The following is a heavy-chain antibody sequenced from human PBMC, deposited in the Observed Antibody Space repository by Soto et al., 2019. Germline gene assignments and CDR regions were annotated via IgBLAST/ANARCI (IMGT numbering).Heavy chain of an antibody. Sequence: GGSLRLSCAASGFTFSSYWMSWVRQAPGKGLEWVANIKQDGSEKYYVDSVKGRFTISRDNAKNSLYLQMNSLRAEDTAVYYCARARIAAAGTEVWFDPWGQGTLVTVSS. CDR3: ARARIAAAGTEVWFDP. J-gene: IGHJ5*02. D-gene: IGHD6-13*01. CDR1: GFTFSSYW. CDR2: IKQDGSEK. V-gene: IGHV3-7*04.